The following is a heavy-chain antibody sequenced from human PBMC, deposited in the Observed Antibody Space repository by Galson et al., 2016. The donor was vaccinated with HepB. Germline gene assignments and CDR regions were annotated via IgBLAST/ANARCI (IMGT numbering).Heavy chain of an antibody. V-gene: IGHV3-23*01. Sequence: SLRLSCAASGFSFSTSGMSWVRQTPGRGLEWVSGITGSGGTTHYADSVKGRFTISRDNSKNTLYLYMNSLRAGDTAVYYCGKHGGFDYWSQGALVTVSS. J-gene: IGHJ4*02. CDR2: ITGSGGTT. CDR3: GKHGGFDY. CDR1: GFSFSTSG. D-gene: IGHD3-16*01.